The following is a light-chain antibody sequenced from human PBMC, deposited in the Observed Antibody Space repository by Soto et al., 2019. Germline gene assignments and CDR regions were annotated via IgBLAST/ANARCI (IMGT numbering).Light chain of an antibody. CDR2: DVS. CDR3: SSYTSSDVYV. J-gene: IGLJ1*01. V-gene: IGLV2-14*01. Sequence: QSALTQPASVSGSPGQSITISCTGTSSYVGGYNYVSWYQQHPGKAPKLMIYDVSNRPSGVSNRFSGSKSGNTASLTISGLQAEDEADYYCSSYTSSDVYVFGTGTRSPS. CDR1: SSYVGGYNY.